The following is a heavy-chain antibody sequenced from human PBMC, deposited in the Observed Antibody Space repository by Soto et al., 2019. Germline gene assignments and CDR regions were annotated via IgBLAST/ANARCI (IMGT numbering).Heavy chain of an antibody. CDR1: GFSFGTYA. CDR3: AMGAAWYFDY. V-gene: IGHV3-23*01. Sequence: EVQLLESGGGLVQPGGSLRLSCVASGFSFGTYAMTWVRQVPGKGLEWVSTISGGIGSTFYADSVKGRFTISRDISNKMLFLHMNGLRGEDTGTYYCAMGAAWYFDYWGRGTLVTVSS. CDR2: ISGGIGST. D-gene: IGHD1-26*01. J-gene: IGHJ4*02.